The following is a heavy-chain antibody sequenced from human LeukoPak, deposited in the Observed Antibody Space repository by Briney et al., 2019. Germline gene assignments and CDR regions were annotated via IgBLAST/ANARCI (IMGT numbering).Heavy chain of an antibody. CDR3: ATPGGYCSGGSCYPLGY. V-gene: IGHV5-51*01. CDR2: IYPGECET. J-gene: IGHJ4*02. D-gene: IGHD2-15*01. Sequence: GESLKISWKGSGYRFTSHWIGWVRQMPGKGLEWMGIIYPGECETRYSPSFQGPVTISADKSISTAYLQWSSLKASDTAMYYCATPGGYCSGGSCYPLGYWGQGTLVTVSS. CDR1: GYRFTSHW.